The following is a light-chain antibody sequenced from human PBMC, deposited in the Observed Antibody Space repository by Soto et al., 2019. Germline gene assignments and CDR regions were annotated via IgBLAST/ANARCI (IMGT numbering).Light chain of an antibody. V-gene: IGLV2-14*01. CDR1: SSDVGGYDY. CDR2: DVS. J-gene: IGLJ3*02. CDR3: SSYTTSSPWV. Sequence: QSALTQPASVSGSPGQSITISCTGTSSDVGGYDYVSWYQQHPGKAPKLMIYDVSNRPSGVSNRFSGSKSGNTASLTISGLQAEDEADYYCSSYTTSSPWVFGGGTKLIVL.